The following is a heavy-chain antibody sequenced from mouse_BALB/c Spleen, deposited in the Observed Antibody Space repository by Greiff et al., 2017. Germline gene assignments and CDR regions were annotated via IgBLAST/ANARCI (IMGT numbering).Heavy chain of an antibody. D-gene: IGHD1-1*01. V-gene: IGHV5-17*02. CDR2: ISSGSSTI. Sequence: EVNVVESGGGLVQPGGSRKLSCAASGFTFSSFGMHWVRQAPEKGLEWVAYISSGSSTIYYADTVKGRFTISRDNPKNTLFLQMTSLRSEDTAMYYCARGSSYHWYFDVWGAGTTVTVSS. CDR1: GFTFSSFG. CDR3: ARGSSYHWYFDV. J-gene: IGHJ1*01.